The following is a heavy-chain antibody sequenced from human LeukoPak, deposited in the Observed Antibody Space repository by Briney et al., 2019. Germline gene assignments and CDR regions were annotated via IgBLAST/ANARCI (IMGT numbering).Heavy chain of an antibody. J-gene: IGHJ4*02. CDR1: GGSITTTTSF. D-gene: IGHD3-3*02. CDR2: ISYNGRR. V-gene: IGHV4-39*01. Sequence: SETLSLTCSVSGGSITTTTSFWGWIRQPPGKAVEWIGSISYNGRRFYHPSLNSRVTISADTSNNPVSLKLRSVPAADTAVYYCARHDVADITYWHFAFWGQGNRLSVSS. CDR3: ARHDVADITYWHFAF.